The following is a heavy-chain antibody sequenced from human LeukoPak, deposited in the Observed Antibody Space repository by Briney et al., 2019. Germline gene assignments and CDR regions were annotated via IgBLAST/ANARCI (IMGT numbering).Heavy chain of an antibody. V-gene: IGHV3-23*01. Sequence: ASVKVSCKASGGTFSSYAMSWVRQAPGKGLEWVSAISGSGGSTYYADSVKGRFTISRDNSKNTLYLQMNSLRAEDTAVYYCAKEYCSGGSCPGAFDIWGQGTMVTVSS. D-gene: IGHD2-15*01. CDR2: ISGSGGST. CDR3: AKEYCSGGSCPGAFDI. J-gene: IGHJ3*02. CDR1: GGTFSSYA.